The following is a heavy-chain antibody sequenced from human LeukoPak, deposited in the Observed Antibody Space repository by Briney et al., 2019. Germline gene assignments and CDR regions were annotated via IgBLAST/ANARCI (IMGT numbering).Heavy chain of an antibody. D-gene: IGHD6-13*01. J-gene: IGHJ3*02. CDR1: GGSISSYY. CDR2: IYYSGST. Sequence: PSETLSLTCTVSGGSISSYYWSWIRHPPGKGLEWIEYIYYSGSTNYNPSLKSRVTISVDTSKNQFSLKLSSVTAADTAVYYCARICSSSCYGAFDIWGQGTMVTVSS. CDR3: ARICSSSCYGAFDI. V-gene: IGHV4-59*01.